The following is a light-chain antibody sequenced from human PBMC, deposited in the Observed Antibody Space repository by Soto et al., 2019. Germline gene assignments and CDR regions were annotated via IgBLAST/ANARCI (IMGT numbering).Light chain of an antibody. Sequence: IVLTQSPGTTSLSPWDRATLSCRASQNVYNNLLAWYKQRPGQAPRLLFYGASSRATGIPDRFSGSGSGTDFTLTISRLEPEDFAVYYCQQYGSSPPLTFGGGTKVDIK. J-gene: IGKJ4*01. CDR1: QNVYNNL. CDR2: GAS. CDR3: QQYGSSPPLT. V-gene: IGKV3-20*01.